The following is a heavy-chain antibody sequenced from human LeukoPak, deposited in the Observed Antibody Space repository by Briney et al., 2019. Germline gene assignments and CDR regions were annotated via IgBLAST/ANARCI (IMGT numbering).Heavy chain of an antibody. CDR1: GFTFSNAW. CDR2: IKSKTDGGTT. Sequence: GGSLRLSCAASGFTFSNAWMSWVRQAPGKGLEWVGRIKSKTDGGTTDYAAPVKGRFTISRDDSKNTLYLQMNSLRAEDTAVYYCARGWDYDFSERDYWGQGTLVTVSS. D-gene: IGHD3-3*01. V-gene: IGHV3-15*01. J-gene: IGHJ4*02. CDR3: ARGWDYDFSERDY.